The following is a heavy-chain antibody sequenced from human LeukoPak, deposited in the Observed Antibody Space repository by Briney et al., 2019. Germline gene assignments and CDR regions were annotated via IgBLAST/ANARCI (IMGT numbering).Heavy chain of an antibody. CDR3: ARYPHYYDSSGYYHFDY. CDR2: IYPGDSDT. J-gene: IGHJ4*02. Sequence: GESLKISCKGSGYSFTSYWIGWVRQMPGKGLEWMGIIYPGDSDTRYSPSFQGQVTISAGKSISTAYLQWSSLKASDTAMYYCARYPHYYDSSGYYHFDYWGQGTLVTVSS. CDR1: GYSFTSYW. V-gene: IGHV5-51*01. D-gene: IGHD3-22*01.